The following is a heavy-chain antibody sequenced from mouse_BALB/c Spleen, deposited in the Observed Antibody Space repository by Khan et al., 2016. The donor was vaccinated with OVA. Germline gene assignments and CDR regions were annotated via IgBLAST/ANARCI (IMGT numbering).Heavy chain of an antibody. Sequence: VELVESGGDLVKPGGSPKLSCAASGFTFSTYGMSWVRQTPDMRLEWVATISSGGHYTYYPDSVKGRFTISRDNAKNTLYLQMSSLKSEDTAIYYCARLAYYYNSEGFAYWGQGTLVTVSA. V-gene: IGHV5-6*01. D-gene: IGHD1-1*02. CDR2: ISSGGHYT. CDR3: ARLAYYYNSEGFAY. CDR1: GFTFSTYG. J-gene: IGHJ3*01.